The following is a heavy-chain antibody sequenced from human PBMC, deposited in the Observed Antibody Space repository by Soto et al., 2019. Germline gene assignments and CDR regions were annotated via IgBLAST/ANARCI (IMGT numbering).Heavy chain of an antibody. CDR3: AKDKEPDGAWDIDY. J-gene: IGHJ4*01. Sequence: GGSLRLSCAASGFTFRSYTMTWVRQAPGKGLEWVSSIIGANGDTFSADSVTGRFTISRDISKSTLCLQMNGLRVEDTAIYYCAKDKEPDGAWDIDYWGHGTLVTVSS. V-gene: IGHV3-23*01. CDR2: IIGANGDT. CDR1: GFTFRSYT. D-gene: IGHD4-17*01.